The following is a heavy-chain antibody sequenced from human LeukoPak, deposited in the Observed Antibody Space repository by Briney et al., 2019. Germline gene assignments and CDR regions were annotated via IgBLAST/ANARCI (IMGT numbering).Heavy chain of an antibody. J-gene: IGHJ4*02. CDR3: ARQHYYGSGILGPFDY. CDR1: GGSISSGGYS. D-gene: IGHD3-10*01. Sequence: SETLSLTCAVSGGSISSGGYSWSWIRQPPGKGLEWIGYIYHSGSTYYNPSLKSRVTISVDRSKNQFSLKLSSVTAADTAVYYCARQHYYGSGILGPFDYWGQGTLVTVPS. V-gene: IGHV4-30-2*01. CDR2: IYHSGST.